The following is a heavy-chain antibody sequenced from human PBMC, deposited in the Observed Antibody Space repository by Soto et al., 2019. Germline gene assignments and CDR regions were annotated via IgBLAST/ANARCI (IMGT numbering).Heavy chain of an antibody. CDR2: INSGSTSV. D-gene: IGHD2-15*01. V-gene: IGHV3-48*01. J-gene: IGHJ4*02. CDR3: GGSAPPDAY. Sequence: GGSLRLSCVASGFIFNSYSMNWVRQAPGKGLEWISYINSGSTSVFYADSVKGRFTISRDNAKNSLYLQMNSLRAEDTAVYYCGGSAPPDAYWGQGTLVTVSS. CDR1: GFIFNSYS.